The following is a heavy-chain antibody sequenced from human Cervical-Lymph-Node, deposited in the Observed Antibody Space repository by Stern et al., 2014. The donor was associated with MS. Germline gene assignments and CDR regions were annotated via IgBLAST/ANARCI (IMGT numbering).Heavy chain of an antibody. CDR3: ARIRWGAVAPHFDY. CDR1: GFSLSTSGMC. Sequence: ESGPALVKPTQTLTLTCTFSGFSLSTSGMCVSWIRQPPGKALEWLALIDWDDDKYYSTSLKTRLTISKDTSKNQVVLTMTNMDPVDTATYYCARIRWGAVAPHFDYWGQGTLVTVSS. D-gene: IGHD6-19*01. V-gene: IGHV2-70*01. CDR2: IDWDDDK. J-gene: IGHJ4*02.